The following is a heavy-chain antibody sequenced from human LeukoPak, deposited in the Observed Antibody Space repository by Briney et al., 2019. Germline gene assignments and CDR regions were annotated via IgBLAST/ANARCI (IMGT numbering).Heavy chain of an antibody. V-gene: IGHV1-69*04. J-gene: IGHJ6*02. CDR1: GGTFSSYG. CDR2: IIPILGIA. D-gene: IGHD3-22*01. Sequence: SVKVSCKASGGTFSSYGISWVRQAPGQGLEWMGRIIPILGIANYAQKFQGRVTITADKSTSTAYMELSSLRSEDTAVYYCASTVYYYDSSGLTWYYYYGMDVWGQGTTVTVSS. CDR3: ASTVYYYDSSGLTWYYYYGMDV.